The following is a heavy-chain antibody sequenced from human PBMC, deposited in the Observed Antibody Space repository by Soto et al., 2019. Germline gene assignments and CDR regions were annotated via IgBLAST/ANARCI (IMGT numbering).Heavy chain of an antibody. CDR1: GGTFSSYA. CDR2: IIPIFGTA. CDR3: ARDGPLGIAARPTNWFDP. D-gene: IGHD6-6*01. J-gene: IGHJ5*02. V-gene: IGHV1-69*13. Sequence: ASVKVSCKASGGTFSSYAISWVRQAPGQGLEWMGGIIPIFGTANYAQKFQGRVTITADESTSTAYMELSSLRSEDTAVYYCARDGPLGIAARPTNWFDPWGQGTLVTVSS.